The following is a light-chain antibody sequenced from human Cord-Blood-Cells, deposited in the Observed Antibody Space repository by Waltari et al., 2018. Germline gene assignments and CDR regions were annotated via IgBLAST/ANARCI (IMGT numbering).Light chain of an antibody. V-gene: IGKV1-33*01. CDR1: QDISNY. J-gene: IGKJ3*01. CDR2: DAS. Sequence: DIQMTQSPSSLSASVGDRVTITCQPSQDISNYLNWYQQKPGKAPKLLIYDASNLETGVPSRFSGSGSGTDFTFTISSLQPEDIATYYCQQYDNLRLFTFGPGTKVDIK. CDR3: QQYDNLRLFT.